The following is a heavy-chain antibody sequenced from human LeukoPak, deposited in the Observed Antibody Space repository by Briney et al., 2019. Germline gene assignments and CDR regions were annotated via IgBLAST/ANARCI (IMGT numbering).Heavy chain of an antibody. CDR3: ARSMIVVSVPDY. CDR1: GFTFSSYS. D-gene: IGHD3-22*01. Sequence: PGGSLRLSCAASGFTFSSYSMNWVRQAPGKGLEWVSSTSSSSSYIYYADSVKGRFTISRDNAKNSLYLQMNSLRAEDTAVYYCARSMIVVSVPDYWGQGTLVTVSS. CDR2: TSSSSSYI. V-gene: IGHV3-21*01. J-gene: IGHJ4*02.